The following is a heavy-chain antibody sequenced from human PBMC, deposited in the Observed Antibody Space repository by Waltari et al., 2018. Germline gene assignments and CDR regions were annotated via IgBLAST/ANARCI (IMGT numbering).Heavy chain of an antibody. J-gene: IGHJ4*02. CDR3: SLSLNS. CDR1: GFTFSNSW. CDR2: IKPDGSER. Sequence: EVQLVESGGGLVQPGGSLRLSCAASGFTFSNSWMDWVRQAPGKGVEVVANIKPDGSERHYVDSVQGRFTVSRDNAQNLLYLQINTLRVDDTAVYYCSLSLNSWGQGTLVTVSP. V-gene: IGHV3-7*01.